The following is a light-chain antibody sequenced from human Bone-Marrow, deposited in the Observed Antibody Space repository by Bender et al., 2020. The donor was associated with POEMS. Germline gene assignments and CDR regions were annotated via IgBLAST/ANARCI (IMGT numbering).Light chain of an antibody. CDR2: DVS. J-gene: IGLJ3*02. Sequence: QSALTQPASVSGSPGQSITISCTGTSSDVGSYNLVSWYLQLPGKAPKLMIYDVSKRPSGVSNRFSGSKSGNTASLTISGLQAEDEADYYCSSYTTTSPWVFGGGTKLTVL. V-gene: IGLV2-14*02. CDR1: SSDVGSYNL. CDR3: SSYTTTSPWV.